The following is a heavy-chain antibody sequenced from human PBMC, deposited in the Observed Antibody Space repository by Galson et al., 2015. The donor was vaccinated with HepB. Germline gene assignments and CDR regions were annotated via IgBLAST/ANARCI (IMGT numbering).Heavy chain of an antibody. J-gene: IGHJ4*02. Sequence: SLRLSCAASGFTFDDYAMHWVRHAPGKGLEWVSGLSWNGGNIGYADSVKGRSTISRDNAKNSLYLQMNSLRPEDTAFYFCTRGNSGYTYGGLPQGFWGQGTQVTVSS. CDR3: TRGNSGYTYGGLPQGF. V-gene: IGHV3-9*01. CDR2: LSWNGGNI. D-gene: IGHD5-18*01. CDR1: GFTFDDYA.